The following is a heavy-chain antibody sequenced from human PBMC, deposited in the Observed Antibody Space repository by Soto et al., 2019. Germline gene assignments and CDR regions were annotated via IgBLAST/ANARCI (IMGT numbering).Heavy chain of an antibody. CDR2: ISAGGATT. D-gene: IGHD6-19*01. V-gene: IGHV3-23*01. CDR3: AKDRGGTGWPFDH. CDR1: GFTFGNFA. Sequence: LRLSCTPSGFTFGNFAMSWVRQAPGKGLEWVSSISAGGATTYYADSVKGRVTMSRDNSKNTLSLQMISLRAEDSAVYYCAKDRGGTGWPFDHWGQGTLVTVSS. J-gene: IGHJ4*02.